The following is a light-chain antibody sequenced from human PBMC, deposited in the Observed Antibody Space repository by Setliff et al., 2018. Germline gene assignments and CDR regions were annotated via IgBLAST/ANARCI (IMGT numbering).Light chain of an antibody. Sequence: QSVLTQPASVSGSPGQSITISCTGTSSDVGGYNYVSWYQQHPGKAPKLMIYEVSDRPSGVSNRFSGSKSGNTASLTISGLQAEDGADYYCTSYTSSRTYVFGTGTKVTGL. CDR2: EVS. J-gene: IGLJ1*01. V-gene: IGLV2-14*01. CDR3: TSYTSSRTYV. CDR1: SSDVGGYNY.